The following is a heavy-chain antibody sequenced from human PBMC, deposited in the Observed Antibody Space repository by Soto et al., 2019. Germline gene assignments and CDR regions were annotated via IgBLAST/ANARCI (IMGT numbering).Heavy chain of an antibody. CDR2: IYPGDSDT. Sequence: KISCKGSGYSFTSYWIGWVRQMPGKGLEWMGIIYPGDSDTRYSPSFQGQVTISADKSISTAYLQWSSLKASDTAMYYCARQEGYCSSTSCWGSWFGPWGQGSLVTVSS. D-gene: IGHD2-2*01. J-gene: IGHJ5*02. CDR3: ARQEGYCSSTSCWGSWFGP. CDR1: GYSFTSYW. V-gene: IGHV5-51*01.